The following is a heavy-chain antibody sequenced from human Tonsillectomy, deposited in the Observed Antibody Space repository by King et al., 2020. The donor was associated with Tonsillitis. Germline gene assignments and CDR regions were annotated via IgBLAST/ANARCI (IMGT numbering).Heavy chain of an antibody. CDR3: ANLNGYCSGTNCPEHAFDI. CDR2: ISGSGGST. J-gene: IGHJ3*02. D-gene: IGHD2-2*03. CDR1: GFTFSNYA. Sequence: VQLVESGGGLVQPGGSLRLSCAASGFTFSNYAMSWVRQAPGKGLEWVSAISGSGGSTYYADSVKGRFTISRDNSKNTLYLQMNSLRAEDTAVYYCANLNGYCSGTNCPEHAFDIWGQGTMLTVSS. V-gene: IGHV3-23*04.